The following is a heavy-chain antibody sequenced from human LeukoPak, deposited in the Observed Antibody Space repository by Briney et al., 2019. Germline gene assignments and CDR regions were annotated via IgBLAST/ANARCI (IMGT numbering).Heavy chain of an antibody. V-gene: IGHV3-23*01. CDR1: GFTFSSYA. J-gene: IGHJ4*02. D-gene: IGHD2-15*01. CDR3: AKDRSYCSGGSCYDGFDY. Sequence: GGSLRLSCAASGFTFSSYAMSWVRQAPGKGLKWVSAISGSGGSTYYADSVKGRFTISRDNSKNTLYLQMNSLRAEDTAVYYCAKDRSYCSGGSCYDGFDYWGQGTLVTVSS. CDR2: ISGSGGST.